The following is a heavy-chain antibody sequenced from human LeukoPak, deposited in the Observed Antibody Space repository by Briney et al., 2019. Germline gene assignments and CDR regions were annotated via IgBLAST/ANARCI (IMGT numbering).Heavy chain of an antibody. CDR3: ARDLLDSSGYRNSPGAFDI. Sequence: GGSLRLSCAASGFTFSSYSMTWVRQAPGKGLEWVSYISSNSSTIYYADSVKGRFTISRDNAKNSLYLQMNSLRGEDTAVYYCARDLLDSSGYRNSPGAFDIWGQGTMVTVSS. J-gene: IGHJ3*02. D-gene: IGHD3-22*01. V-gene: IGHV3-48*01. CDR2: ISSNSSTI. CDR1: GFTFSSYS.